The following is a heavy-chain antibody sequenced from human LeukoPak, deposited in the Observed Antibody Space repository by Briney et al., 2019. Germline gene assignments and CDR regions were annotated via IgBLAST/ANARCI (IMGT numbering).Heavy chain of an antibody. CDR2: INPRGGST. J-gene: IGHJ4*02. CDR1: GYTFSSYY. CDR3: ASDPGCSSTSCPGGFDY. V-gene: IGHV1-46*03. Sequence: RASVKVSCKASGYTFSSYYMHLVRQAPGQGLEWMGIINPRGGSTSYAQKFQGRVTMTRDTSTSTVYMELSSLRSEDTAVYYCASDPGCSSTSCPGGFDYWGQGTLVTVSS. D-gene: IGHD2-2*01.